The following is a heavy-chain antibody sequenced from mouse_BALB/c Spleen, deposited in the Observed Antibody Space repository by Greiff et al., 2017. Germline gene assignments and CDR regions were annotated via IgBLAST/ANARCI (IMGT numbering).Heavy chain of an antibody. Sequence: EVQLQQSGAELVRSGASVKLSCTASGFNIKDYYMHWVKQRPEQGLEWIGWIDPENGDTEYAPKFQGKATMTADTSSNTAYLQLSSLTSEDTAVYYCNAYYYGSPWFAYWGQGTLVTVSA. CDR1: GFNIKDYY. V-gene: IGHV14-4*02. CDR3: NAYYYGSPWFAY. CDR2: IDPENGDT. D-gene: IGHD1-1*01. J-gene: IGHJ3*01.